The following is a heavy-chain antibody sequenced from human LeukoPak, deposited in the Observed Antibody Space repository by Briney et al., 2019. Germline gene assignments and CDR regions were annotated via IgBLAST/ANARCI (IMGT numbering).Heavy chain of an antibody. CDR3: ASPPTYGSGSYSFDY. CDR2: IYHSGST. V-gene: IGHV4-4*02. D-gene: IGHD3-10*01. CDR1: GGSISSSNW. Sequence: SETLSLTCAVSGGSISSSNWWSWVRQPPGKGLEWIGEIYHSGSTNYNPSLKSRVTISVDTSKDQFSLKLSSVTAADTAVYYCASPPTYGSGSYSFDYWGQGTLVTVSS. J-gene: IGHJ4*02.